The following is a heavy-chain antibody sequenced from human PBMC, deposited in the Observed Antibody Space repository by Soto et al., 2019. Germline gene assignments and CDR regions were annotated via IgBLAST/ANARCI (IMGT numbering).Heavy chain of an antibody. J-gene: IGHJ4*02. CDR3: ARGPPSGSFSLTPRF. CDR2: ISGQIAKT. D-gene: IGHD1-26*01. V-gene: IGHV1-18*04. Sequence: QVQLVQSGPEVRKPGASVNVSCTASGYSFHNYGIIWVRQAPGQGLEWMGWISGQIAKTNFAQKFQGRVSMTTDTSTNTAYMGLISLRSDDTAIYYCARGPPSGSFSLTPRFWGQGSVVTVSS. CDR1: GYSFHNYG.